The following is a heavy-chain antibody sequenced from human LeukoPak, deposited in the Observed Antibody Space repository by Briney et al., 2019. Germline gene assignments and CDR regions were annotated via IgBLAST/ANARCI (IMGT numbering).Heavy chain of an antibody. CDR2: LHHTSST. CDR1: GYSIRSGYY. Sequence: SETLSLTCAVSGYSIRSGYYWAWIRQPPGKGLEWIGSLHHTSSTYYNPSLKSRVTMSVDKSNNKFSLKLSSVTAADTALYYCARDRESSPWELLLDYWGQGILVTASS. CDR3: ARDRESSPWELLLDY. J-gene: IGHJ4*02. V-gene: IGHV4-38-2*02. D-gene: IGHD1-26*01.